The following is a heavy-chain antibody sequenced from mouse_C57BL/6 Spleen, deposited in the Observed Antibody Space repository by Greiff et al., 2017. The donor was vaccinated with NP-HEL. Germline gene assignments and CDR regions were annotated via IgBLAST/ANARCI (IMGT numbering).Heavy chain of an antibody. CDR1: GFTFSSYA. V-gene: IGHV5-4*01. CDR3: ARDLDSSGFMDY. D-gene: IGHD3-2*02. Sequence: VQLKESGGGLVKPGGSLKLSCAASGFTFSSYAMSWVRQTPEKRLEWVATISDGGSYTYYPDNVKGRFTISRDNAKNNLYLQMSHLKSEDTAMYYCARDLDSSGFMDYWGQGTSVTVSS. CDR2: ISDGGSYT. J-gene: IGHJ4*01.